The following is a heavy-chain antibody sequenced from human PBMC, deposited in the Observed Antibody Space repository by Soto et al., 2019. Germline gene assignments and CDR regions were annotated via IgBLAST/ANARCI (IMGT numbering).Heavy chain of an antibody. J-gene: IGHJ4*02. CDR2: LNQDGSEK. V-gene: IGHV3-7*03. D-gene: IGHD1-26*01. Sequence: PXGSLRVSVPASGFTFTDYCMSWVRQAPGKGLDWVANLNQDGSEKNCVDSVKGRFTISRDNAKNSVYLQLNSLRAEETAVYYCARDRFIGTYYVKGVTYVFDNWGQGAPVTVSS. CDR3: ARDRFIGTYYVKGVTYVFDN. CDR1: GFTFTDYC.